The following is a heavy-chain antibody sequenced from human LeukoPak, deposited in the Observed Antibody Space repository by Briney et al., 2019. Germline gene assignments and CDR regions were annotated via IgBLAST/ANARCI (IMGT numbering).Heavy chain of an antibody. D-gene: IGHD5-18*01. CDR3: VRRVNTYGGWFDR. CDR2: IDYRGRT. Sequence: PSETLSLTCSVSGDSISSSNFHWGWIRPSPGKGLEWIGTIDYRGRTFYNPSLNNRVTISAETSRNQLSLKLSSVTATDTAIYYCVRRVNTYGGWFDRWGQGALVTVSS. V-gene: IGHV4-39*01. CDR1: GDSISSSNFH. J-gene: IGHJ5*02.